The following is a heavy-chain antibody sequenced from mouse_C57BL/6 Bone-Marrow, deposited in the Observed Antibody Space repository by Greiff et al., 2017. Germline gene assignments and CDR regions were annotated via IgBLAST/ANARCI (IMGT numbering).Heavy chain of an antibody. J-gene: IGHJ3*01. CDR1: GFTFSDYG. CDR3: AGGYDGYPTSWFAY. V-gene: IGHV5-15*01. Sequence: EVRVVESGGGLVQPGGSLKLSCAASGFTFSDYGMAWVRQAPRRGPEWVAFISNLAYSNYYADTVTGRFTISRENAKNTLYLEMSSLRSEDTAMYYCAGGYDGYPTSWFAYWFQWTLVTVSA. CDR2: ISNLAYSN. D-gene: IGHD2-3*01.